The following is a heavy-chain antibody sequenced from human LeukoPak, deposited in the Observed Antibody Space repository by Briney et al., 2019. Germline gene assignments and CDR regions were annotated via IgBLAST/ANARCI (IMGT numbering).Heavy chain of an antibody. CDR2: ISAYNGNT. CDR3: ARGRSSSSSNYDAFDI. D-gene: IGHD6-13*01. J-gene: IGHJ3*02. V-gene: IGHV1-18*01. Sequence: ASVKVSCKASGYTFTTYGISWVRQAPGQGLEWMGWISAYNGNTNYAQNLQGRVTMTTDTSTSTAYMELRGLRSDDTAVYYCARGRSSSSSNYDAFDIWGQGTMVTVSS. CDR1: GYTFTTYG.